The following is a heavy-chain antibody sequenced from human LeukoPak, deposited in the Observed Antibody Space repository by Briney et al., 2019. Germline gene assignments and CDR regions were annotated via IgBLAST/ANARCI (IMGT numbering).Heavy chain of an antibody. V-gene: IGHV3-53*01. CDR3: ARVRVTGYSNFAY. CDR2: LYNGGNT. J-gene: IGHJ4*02. D-gene: IGHD3-9*01. Sequence: GGSLRLSCAVSGFTVSSNYMSWVRQAPGKGLEWVSVLYNGGNTYYADSVKGRFTVSRDNSKNTLYLQMSSLRAEDTAVYYCARVRVTGYSNFAYWGQGTLVTVSS. CDR1: GFTVSSNY.